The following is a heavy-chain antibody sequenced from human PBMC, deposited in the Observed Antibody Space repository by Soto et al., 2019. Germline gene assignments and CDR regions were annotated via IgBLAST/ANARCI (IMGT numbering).Heavy chain of an antibody. V-gene: IGHV2-5*02. Sequence: QITLKESGPTLVKPTQTLTLTCTFPGFSLSSIGEGVGWIRQPPGKALEWLALIYWDDDKRYSPSLKSRLTITKDTSKNQVVLTMTNVDPVDTATYYCVQSRCGGDCLQSYSSHSYYGLDVWGQGTTVTVSS. J-gene: IGHJ6*02. CDR1: GFSLSSIGEG. CDR3: VQSRCGGDCLQSYSSHSYYGLDV. D-gene: IGHD2-21*02. CDR2: IYWDDDK.